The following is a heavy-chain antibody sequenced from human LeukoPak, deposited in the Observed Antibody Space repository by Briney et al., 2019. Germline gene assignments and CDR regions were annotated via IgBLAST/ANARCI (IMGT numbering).Heavy chain of an antibody. V-gene: IGHV3-53*01. CDR3: ARDLYGVSHDY. D-gene: IGHD4-17*01. CDR1: VFTVSSNY. Sequence: PGGSLRLSCAASVFTVSSNYMNWVRQAPGKGLEWVSVIYSSGSTYYADSVKGRFTISRDNSKNTLYLQMNSLRAEDTAVYYCARDLYGVSHDYWGQGTLVTVSS. J-gene: IGHJ4*02. CDR2: IYSSGST.